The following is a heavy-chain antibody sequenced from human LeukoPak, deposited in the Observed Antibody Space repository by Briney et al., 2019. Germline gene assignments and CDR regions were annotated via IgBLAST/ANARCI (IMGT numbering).Heavy chain of an antibody. CDR2: IRYDGSNK. Sequence: PGGSLRLSCAASGSTFSSYGMHWVRQAPGKGLEWVAFIRYDGSNKYYADSVKGRFTISRDNSKNTLYLQMNSLRAEDTAVYYCAKKKAVADKDYFDYWGRGTLVTVSS. D-gene: IGHD6-19*01. J-gene: IGHJ4*02. CDR1: GSTFSSYG. CDR3: AKKKAVADKDYFDY. V-gene: IGHV3-30*02.